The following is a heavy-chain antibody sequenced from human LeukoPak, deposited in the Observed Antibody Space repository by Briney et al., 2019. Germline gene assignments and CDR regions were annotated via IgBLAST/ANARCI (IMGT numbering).Heavy chain of an antibody. Sequence: GGSLRLSCAASGFTFSSYSMNWVRQAPGKGLEWVSYISSSSSTIYYADSVKGRFTISRDNAKNSLYLQMNSLRAEDTAVYYRARDRYDFWSGYDYWGQGPLVTVSS. V-gene: IGHV3-48*01. CDR2: ISSSSSTI. D-gene: IGHD3-3*01. J-gene: IGHJ4*02. CDR1: GFTFSSYS. CDR3: ARDRYDFWSGYDY.